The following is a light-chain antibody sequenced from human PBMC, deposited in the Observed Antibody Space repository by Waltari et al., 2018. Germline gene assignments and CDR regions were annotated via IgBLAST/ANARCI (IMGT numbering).Light chain of an antibody. CDR3: QQANSFPLT. V-gene: IGKV1-12*01. CDR2: GAS. Sequence: DIQMTQSPSSVSASVGDRVTITCRASQAIRDWLVWYQQKPGRAPNLLMYGASTLRSRVPSRFSGSGSGTDFTLTIDSLQPEDFATYFCQQANSFPLTFGGGTKV. CDR1: QAIRDW. J-gene: IGKJ4*01.